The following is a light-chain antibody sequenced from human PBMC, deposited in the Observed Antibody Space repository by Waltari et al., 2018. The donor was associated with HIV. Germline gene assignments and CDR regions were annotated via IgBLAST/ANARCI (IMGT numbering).Light chain of an antibody. CDR3: AAWEDSLNGPIWV. V-gene: IGLV1-44*01. Sequence: QSVLTQPPSASGTPGQRVTISCSGSSSNIGSYTVNWYQQIPGTAPKLLIFSNNYRPSEVHDRFSGSKSGTSASLAVSGLHSDDEAEYFCAAWEDSLNGPIWVFGGGTKLTVL. CDR1: SSNIGSYT. J-gene: IGLJ3*02. CDR2: SNN.